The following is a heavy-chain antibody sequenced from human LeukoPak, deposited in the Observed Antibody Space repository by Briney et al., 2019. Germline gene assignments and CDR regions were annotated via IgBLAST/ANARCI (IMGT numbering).Heavy chain of an antibody. Sequence: GRSLRLSCAASGFTFSSYAMHWVRQAPGKGLEWVAVISYDGSNKYYADSVKGRFTISRDNSKNTLYLQMNGLRAEDTAVYYCARDLHYYDSSGYYYGFDYWGQGTLVTVSS. J-gene: IGHJ4*02. CDR2: ISYDGSNK. D-gene: IGHD3-22*01. V-gene: IGHV3-30-3*01. CDR3: ARDLHYYDSSGYYYGFDY. CDR1: GFTFSSYA.